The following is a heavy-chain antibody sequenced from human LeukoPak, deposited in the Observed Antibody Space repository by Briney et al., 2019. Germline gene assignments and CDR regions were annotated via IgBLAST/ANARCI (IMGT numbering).Heavy chain of an antibody. Sequence: SETLSLTCTVSGYSISSGYYWGWIRQPPGKGLEWIGSIHHSGSTYYNPSLKSRVTISVDTSKNQFSLKLSSVTAADTAVYYCARASPNYYDSSGYFDYWGQGTLVTVSS. CDR2: IHHSGST. D-gene: IGHD3-22*01. CDR3: ARASPNYYDSSGYFDY. V-gene: IGHV4-38-2*02. J-gene: IGHJ4*02. CDR1: GYSISSGYY.